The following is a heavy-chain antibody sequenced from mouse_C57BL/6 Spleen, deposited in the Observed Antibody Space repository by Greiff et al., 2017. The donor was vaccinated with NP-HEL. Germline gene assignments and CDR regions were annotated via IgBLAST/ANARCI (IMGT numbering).Heavy chain of an antibody. D-gene: IGHD2-4*01. CDR3: ARRGVYDYDGSYWMDY. Sequence: QVQLQQPGAELVMPGASVKLSCKASGYTFTSYWMHWVKQRPGQGLEWIGEIDPSDSYTYYNQKFKGKSTFTVDKSSSTAYMQLCSLTSEDSAVYYSARRGVYDYDGSYWMDYWGQGTLVTVSS. J-gene: IGHJ4*01. CDR2: IDPSDSYT. CDR1: GYTFTSYW. V-gene: IGHV1-69*01.